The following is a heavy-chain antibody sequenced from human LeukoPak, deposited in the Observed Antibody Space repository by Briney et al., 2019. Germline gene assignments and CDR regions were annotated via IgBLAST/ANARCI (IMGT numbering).Heavy chain of an antibody. Sequence: PSETLSLTCAVSGYSISSGYYWGWIRQPPGKGLEWIGSIYHSGSTYYNPSLKSRVTISVDTSKNQFSLKLSSVTAADTAVYYCASHRGGFWCDPWGQGTLVTVSS. CDR2: IYHSGST. J-gene: IGHJ5*02. CDR3: ASHRGGFWCDP. D-gene: IGHD3-10*01. CDR1: GYSISSGYY. V-gene: IGHV4-38-2*01.